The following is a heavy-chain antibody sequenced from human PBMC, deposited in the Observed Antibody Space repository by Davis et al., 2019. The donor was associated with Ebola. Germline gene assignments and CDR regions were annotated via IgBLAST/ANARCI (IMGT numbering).Heavy chain of an antibody. CDR3: AGNSVTTRLDYYGMDV. CDR1: GYTFTRFA. J-gene: IGHJ6*02. D-gene: IGHD4-17*01. CDR2: INAGNGNT. Sequence: AASVKVSCKASGYTFTRFAIHWVRQAPGQRLEWMGWINAGNGNTIYSQNFQGRVTITRDISASTVYMELSSLRSEDTAVYYCAGNSVTTRLDYYGMDVWGQGTTVTVSS. V-gene: IGHV1-3*01.